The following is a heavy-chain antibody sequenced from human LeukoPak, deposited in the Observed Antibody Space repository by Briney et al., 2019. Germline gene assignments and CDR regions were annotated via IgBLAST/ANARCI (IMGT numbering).Heavy chain of an antibody. V-gene: IGHV1-8*01. CDR3: ASGVAGHDDAFDI. CDR1: GYTFTSYD. Sequence: ASVKVSCKAFGYTFTSYDINWVRQATGQGLEWMGWMNPNSGNTGYAQKFQGRVTMTRNTSISTAYMELSSLRSEDTAVYYCASGVAGHDDAFDIWGQGTMVTVSS. D-gene: IGHD6-19*01. CDR2: MNPNSGNT. J-gene: IGHJ3*02.